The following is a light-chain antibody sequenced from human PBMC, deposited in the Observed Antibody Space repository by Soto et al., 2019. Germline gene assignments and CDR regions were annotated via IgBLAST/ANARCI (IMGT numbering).Light chain of an antibody. CDR1: SSNIGSNT. CDR2: SNN. CDR3: AAWDDSLNGFYV. J-gene: IGLJ1*01. Sequence: QSVLTQPPSASGTPGQRVTISCSGSSSNIGSNTVNWYQQLPGMAPKLLIYSNNQRPSGVPDLFSGSKSGTSASLAISGLQSEDEADYYCAAWDDSLNGFYVFGTGTKVTVL. V-gene: IGLV1-44*01.